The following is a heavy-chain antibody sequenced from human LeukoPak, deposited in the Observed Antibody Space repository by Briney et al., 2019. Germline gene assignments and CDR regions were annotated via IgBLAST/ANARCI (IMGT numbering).Heavy chain of an antibody. J-gene: IGHJ4*02. D-gene: IGHD1-14*01. V-gene: IGHV3-9*01. CDR3: AKDIGTLWYYFDY. Sequence: PGRSLRLSCAASGFNFDDYAMHWVRQAPGKGLEWVSGISWNSGSIGYADSVKGRFTISRDNAKNSLYLQMNSLRAEDTALYYCAKDIGTLWYYFDYWGQGTLVTVSS. CDR2: ISWNSGSI. CDR1: GFNFDDYA.